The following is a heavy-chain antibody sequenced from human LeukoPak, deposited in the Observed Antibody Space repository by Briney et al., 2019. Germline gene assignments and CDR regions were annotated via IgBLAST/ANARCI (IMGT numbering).Heavy chain of an antibody. CDR1: GGSFSGYY. CDR3: ARVVYCSSTSCSYYGMDV. Sequence: PSETLSLTCAVYGGSFSGYYWSWIRQPPGKGLEWVGEINHSGSTNYNPSLKSRVTISLDESNNQFSLKLSSVTAADTAVYYCARVVYCSSTSCSYYGMDVWGKGTTVTVSS. D-gene: IGHD2-2*01. J-gene: IGHJ6*04. CDR2: INHSGST. V-gene: IGHV4-34*01.